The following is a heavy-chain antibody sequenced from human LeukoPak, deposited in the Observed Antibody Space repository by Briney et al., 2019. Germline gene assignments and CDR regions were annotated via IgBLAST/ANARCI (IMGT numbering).Heavy chain of an antibody. Sequence: ASVKVSCKASGYTFTGYYMHWVRQAPGQGLEWMGWINPYSGGTNNAQKFQGRVTMTRDTSISTAYMELSSLRSDDTAVYYCARDLGGYCSGGSCLNWFDPWGQETLVTVSS. CDR3: ARDLGGYCSGGSCLNWFDP. V-gene: IGHV1-2*02. CDR1: GYTFTGYY. CDR2: INPYSGGT. D-gene: IGHD2-15*01. J-gene: IGHJ5*02.